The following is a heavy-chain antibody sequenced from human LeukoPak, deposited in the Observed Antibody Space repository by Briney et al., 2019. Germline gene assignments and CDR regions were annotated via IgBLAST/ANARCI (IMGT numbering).Heavy chain of an antibody. CDR3: ARVVLGRRWLQTSHYHRMDG. D-gene: IGHD5-24*01. J-gene: IGHJ6*01. V-gene: IGHV1-69*01. Sequence: SVKVSCTASGGTFSSYAISWVRQAPGQGLEWMGGIIPIFGTANYAQTFQGRVTITADESTSTAYLELSSLTSEDTAVYYCARVVLGRRWLQTSHYHRMDGWGQGNTVTVS. CDR2: IIPIFGTA. CDR1: GGTFSSYA.